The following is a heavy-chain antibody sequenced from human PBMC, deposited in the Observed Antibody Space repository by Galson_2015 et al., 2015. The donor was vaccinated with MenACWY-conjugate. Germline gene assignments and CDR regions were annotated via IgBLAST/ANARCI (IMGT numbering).Heavy chain of an antibody. Sequence: SLRLSCAASGLTFNQYWMHWVRQAPGKGLVWVSRISPDGSVTNYADSVKGRFTLSRDNAKNMVYLQMDGLGDEDTAVYFCARDNNWSFDSWGQGTLVTVSS. CDR2: ISPDGSVT. CDR1: GLTFNQYW. J-gene: IGHJ4*02. V-gene: IGHV3-74*01. D-gene: IGHD1-1*01. CDR3: ARDNNWSFDS.